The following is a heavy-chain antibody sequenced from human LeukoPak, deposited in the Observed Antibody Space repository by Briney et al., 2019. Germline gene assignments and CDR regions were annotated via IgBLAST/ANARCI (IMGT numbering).Heavy chain of an antibody. CDR1: GFTFSDYY. J-gene: IGHJ6*02. CDR2: ISSSGSTI. Sequence: GGSLRLSCAASGFTFSDYYMSWIRQAPGKGLEWVSYISSSGSTIYYADSVKGRFTISRDNAKNSLYLQMKSLRAEDTAVYYCARDRWNYVAHYYGMDVWGQGTTVTVSS. D-gene: IGHD1-7*01. CDR3: ARDRWNYVAHYYGMDV. V-gene: IGHV3-11*01.